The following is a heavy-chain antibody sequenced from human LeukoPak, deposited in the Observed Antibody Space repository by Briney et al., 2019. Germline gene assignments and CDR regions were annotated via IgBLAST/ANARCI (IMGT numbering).Heavy chain of an antibody. D-gene: IGHD3-22*01. Sequence: SETLSLTCAVYGGSFSGYYWSWIRQPPGKGLGWIGEINHSGSTNYNPSLKSRVTISVDTSKNQFSLKLSSVTAADTAVYYCASLSGYYDYWGQGTLVTVSS. CDR2: INHSGST. CDR1: GGSFSGYY. V-gene: IGHV4-34*01. CDR3: ASLSGYYDY. J-gene: IGHJ4*02.